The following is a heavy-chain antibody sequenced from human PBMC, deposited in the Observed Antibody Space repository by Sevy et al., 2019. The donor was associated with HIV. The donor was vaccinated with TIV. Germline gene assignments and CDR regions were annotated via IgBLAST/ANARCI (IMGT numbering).Heavy chain of an antibody. Sequence: GGSLRLSCVASGFTVSSNYMSWVRQAPGKGLEWVSVIYSGGSTYYADSVKGRFTISRDNSKNTLYLQMNSLRAEDTAVYYCARGYSGSYYRGDAFDIWGQGTMVTVSS. J-gene: IGHJ3*02. V-gene: IGHV3-53*01. CDR2: IYSGGST. CDR3: ARGYSGSYYRGDAFDI. D-gene: IGHD1-26*01. CDR1: GFTVSSNY.